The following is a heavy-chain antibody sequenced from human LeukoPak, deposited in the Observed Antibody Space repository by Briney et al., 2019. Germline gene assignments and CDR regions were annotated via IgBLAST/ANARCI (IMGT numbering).Heavy chain of an antibody. Sequence: PGGSLRLSCAASGFTFSGYWMHWVRQAPGKGLVWVSRISTDGSSNTYADSVKGRFTISRDNAKNTLYLQMNSLRAEDTAVYYCVRNCGGDCYPGAFDIWGQGTMVTVSS. CDR1: GFTFSGYW. D-gene: IGHD2-21*02. CDR2: ISTDGSSN. V-gene: IGHV3-74*01. J-gene: IGHJ3*02. CDR3: VRNCGGDCYPGAFDI.